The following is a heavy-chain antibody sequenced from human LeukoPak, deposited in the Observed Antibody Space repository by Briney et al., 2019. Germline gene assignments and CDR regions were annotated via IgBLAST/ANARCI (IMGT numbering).Heavy chain of an antibody. D-gene: IGHD3-9*01. Sequence: PSETLSLTCTVSGGSISSSSYYWGWIRQPPGKGLEWIGSIYYSGSTYYNPSLKSRVTISVDTSKNQFSLKLSSVTAADTAVYYCASYYDILSCFDYWGQGTLVTVSS. CDR3: ASYYDILSCFDY. CDR2: IYYSGST. J-gene: IGHJ4*02. CDR1: GGSISSSSYY. V-gene: IGHV4-39*01.